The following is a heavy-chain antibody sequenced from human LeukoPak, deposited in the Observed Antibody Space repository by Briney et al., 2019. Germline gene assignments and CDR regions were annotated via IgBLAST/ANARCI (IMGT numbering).Heavy chain of an antibody. D-gene: IGHD2-15*01. V-gene: IGHV3-48*03. J-gene: IGHJ5*02. CDR2: ISSSGSTI. Sequence: GGSLRLSCAASGFTFSSYEMNWVRQAPGKGLEWVSYISSSGSTIYYADSVKGRFTISRDNSKNTLYLQMNSLRAEDTAVYYCAKDLLVATENWFDPWGQGTLVTVSS. CDR1: GFTFSSYE. CDR3: AKDLLVATENWFDP.